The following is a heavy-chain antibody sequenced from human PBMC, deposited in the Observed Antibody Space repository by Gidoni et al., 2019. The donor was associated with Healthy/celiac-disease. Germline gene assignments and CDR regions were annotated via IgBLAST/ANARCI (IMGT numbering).Heavy chain of an antibody. J-gene: IGHJ6*02. V-gene: IGHV3-23*01. CDR1: GFTFTSYA. D-gene: IGHD6-13*01. Sequence: EVQLLESGGGLVQPGGSLRLSCAASGFTFTSYAMSWVRPAPGKGLELVSAIRGSGGSTYYADAVKGRFTISRDNSKNTLYLQMNSLRAEDTAVYYCAKAGQQLDYYYYYGMDVWGQGTTVTVSS. CDR3: AKAGQQLDYYYYYGMDV. CDR2: IRGSGGST.